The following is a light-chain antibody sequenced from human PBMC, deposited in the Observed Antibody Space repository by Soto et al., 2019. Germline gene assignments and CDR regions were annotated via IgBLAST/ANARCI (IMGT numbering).Light chain of an antibody. Sequence: QSVLTQPASLSGSPGQSVTISCTGTSSDVGGYNYVSWYQQHPGKAPKLIIYDVSERPSGVPDRFSGSKSGNTASLTISGLQAEAEADYFCCSFAGSATLYVFGIGTKVTVL. CDR3: CSFAGSATLYV. CDR2: DVS. CDR1: SSDVGGYNY. J-gene: IGLJ1*01. V-gene: IGLV2-11*01.